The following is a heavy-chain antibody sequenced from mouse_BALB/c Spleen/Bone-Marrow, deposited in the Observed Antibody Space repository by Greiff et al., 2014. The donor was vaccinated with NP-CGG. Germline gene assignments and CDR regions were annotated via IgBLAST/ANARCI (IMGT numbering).Heavy chain of an antibody. J-gene: IGHJ3*01. CDR2: ISDGGNYT. CDR3: TRGGFAY. V-gene: IGHV5-4*02. CDR1: GFTFSDYY. Sequence: DVMLVESGGGLVKPGGSLKLSCAASGFTFSDYYMYWVRQTPEKRLEWVATISDGGNYTYYPDSVKGRFTISRDNAKNNLFLQMSSLKSEDTAMYFCTRGGFAYWGQGTLDTVSA.